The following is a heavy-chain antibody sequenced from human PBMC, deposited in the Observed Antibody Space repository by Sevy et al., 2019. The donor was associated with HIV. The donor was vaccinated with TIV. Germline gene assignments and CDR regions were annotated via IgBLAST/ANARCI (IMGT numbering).Heavy chain of an antibody. D-gene: IGHD2-8*02. CDR1: GFDVSNNY. CDR3: ARDHGGVQDSYFDL. Sequence: GGSLRLSCAASGFDVSNNYMSWVRQAPGKGLEWVSVIYTGGSTYYADSVTGRFTMSRDTSKNTVYLQMDSLSAEDTAVYYCARDHGGVQDSYFDLWGRGTLVTVSS. CDR2: IYTGGST. J-gene: IGHJ2*01. V-gene: IGHV3-53*01.